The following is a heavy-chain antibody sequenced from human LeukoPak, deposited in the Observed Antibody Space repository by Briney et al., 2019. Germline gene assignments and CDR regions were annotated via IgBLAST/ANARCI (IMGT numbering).Heavy chain of an antibody. V-gene: IGHV3-23*01. J-gene: IGHJ6*03. CDR3: AKDGRGYSYSYYMDV. CDR1: GFTFSSYA. Sequence: GGSLRLSCVASGFTFSSYAMSWVRQAPGKGLEWVSGISGSGDSTYYADSVKGRFTISRDNSKNTLYLQMNSLRAEDTAVYYCAKDGRGYSYSYYMDVWGKGTTVTVSS. CDR2: ISGSGDST. D-gene: IGHD5-18*01.